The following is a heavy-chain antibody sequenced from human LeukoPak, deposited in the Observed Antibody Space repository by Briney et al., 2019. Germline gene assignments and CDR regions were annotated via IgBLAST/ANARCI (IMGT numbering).Heavy chain of an antibody. D-gene: IGHD3-9*01. J-gene: IGHJ4*02. CDR3: GYDY. CDR1: GYTFTSYA. V-gene: IGHV7-4-1*01. Sequence: ASVKVSCKASGYTFTSYAMNWVRQAPGQGLEWMGWVNTNTGNPTYAQGFTGRFVFSLDTSVSTAYYCARQTYYDILTGYWWGYDYWGQGTLVTVSS. CDR2: VNTNTGNP.